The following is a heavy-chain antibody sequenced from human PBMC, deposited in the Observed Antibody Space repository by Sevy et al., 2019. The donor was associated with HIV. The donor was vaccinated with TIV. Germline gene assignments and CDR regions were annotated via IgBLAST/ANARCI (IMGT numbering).Heavy chain of an antibody. CDR3: ARVPITIFGVVMPDDY. CDR1: GYTFTGYY. V-gene: IGHV1-2*02. D-gene: IGHD3-3*01. J-gene: IGHJ4*02. Sequence: ASVKVSCKASGYTFTGYYMHWVRQAPGQRLEWMGWINPNSGGTNYAQKFQGRVTMTRDTSISTAYMELSRLRSDDTAVYYCARVPITIFGVVMPDDYWGQGTLVTVSS. CDR2: INPNSGGT.